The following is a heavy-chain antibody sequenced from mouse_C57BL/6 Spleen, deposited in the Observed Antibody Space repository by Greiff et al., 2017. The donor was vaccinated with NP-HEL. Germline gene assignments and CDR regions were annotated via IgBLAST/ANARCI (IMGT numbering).Heavy chain of an antibody. CDR3: ARNSYAYFDV. CDR1: GYSITSGYY. CDR2: ISYDGSN. Sequence: ESGPGLVKPSQSLSLTCSVTGYSITSGYYWNWIRQFPGNKLEWMGYISYDGSNNYNPSLKNRISITRDTSKNQFFLKLNSVTTEDTATYYCARNSYAYFDVWGTGTTVTVSS. V-gene: IGHV3-6*01. J-gene: IGHJ1*03. D-gene: IGHD2-12*01.